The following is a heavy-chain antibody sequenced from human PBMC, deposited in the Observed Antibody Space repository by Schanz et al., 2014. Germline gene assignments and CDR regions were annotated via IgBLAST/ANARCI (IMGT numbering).Heavy chain of an antibody. CDR1: GFTFSSYS. Sequence: VQVVQSGGGLVKPGGSLRLSCTASGFTFSSYSMNWVRQAPGKGLEWVSSISGDHRNTFYADSVKGRFTISRDNSKNTLYLQMNSLRAEDTAVYYCAKGRFGELSAFDIWGQGTMVTVSS. D-gene: IGHD3-10*01. J-gene: IGHJ3*02. CDR2: ISGDHRNT. CDR3: AKGRFGELSAFDI. V-gene: IGHV3-23*04.